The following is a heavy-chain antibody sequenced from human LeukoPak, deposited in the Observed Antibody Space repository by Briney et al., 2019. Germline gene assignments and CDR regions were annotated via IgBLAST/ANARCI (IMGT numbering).Heavy chain of an antibody. CDR3: ARGETYYGSGSYFDI. V-gene: IGHV4-59*11. CDR1: GGSISSHY. J-gene: IGHJ3*02. Sequence: SETLSLTCTVSGGSISSHYWSWIRQPPGKGLEWIGYIFHSGSTNYNPSLKSRVTISVDTSKNQFSLNVSSVTAADTAVYYCARGETYYGSGSYFDIWGQGTMVTVSS. CDR2: IFHSGST. D-gene: IGHD3-10*01.